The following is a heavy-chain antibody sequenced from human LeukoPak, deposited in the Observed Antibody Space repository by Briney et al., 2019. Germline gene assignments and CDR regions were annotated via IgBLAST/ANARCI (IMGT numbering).Heavy chain of an antibody. V-gene: IGHV1-18*01. Sequence: ASVKVSCKASSYTFRNYGILWVRQAPGQGLEWMGWVSPYNDNTNYAQNFQGRVTMTTDTSTNLAYMELRSLRYDDTAVYYCAREGHDYGDNTPDYWGRGTLVTVSS. CDR1: SYTFRNYG. D-gene: IGHD4-17*01. CDR3: AREGHDYGDNTPDY. J-gene: IGHJ4*02. CDR2: VSPYNDNT.